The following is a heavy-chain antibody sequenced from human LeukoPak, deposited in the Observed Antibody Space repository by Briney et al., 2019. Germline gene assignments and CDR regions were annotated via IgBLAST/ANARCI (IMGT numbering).Heavy chain of an antibody. CDR2: FDPEDGET. CDR3: ATGLPDTAAGTGFLDYYYYMDV. D-gene: IGHD6-13*01. V-gene: IGHV1-24*01. J-gene: IGHJ6*03. CDR1: GYTLPELS. Sequence: ASVKVSCKVSGYTLPELSMHWVRQAAGKGLDGMGGFDPEDGETLFEQQFQGRVTMTEDTSTDTAYMELSSLRSEDTAVYYCATGLPDTAAGTGFLDYYYYMDVWGKGTTVTVSS.